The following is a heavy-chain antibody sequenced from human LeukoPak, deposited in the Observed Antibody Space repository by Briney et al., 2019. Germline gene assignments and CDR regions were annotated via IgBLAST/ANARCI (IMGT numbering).Heavy chain of an antibody. D-gene: IGHD2-21*02. Sequence: GGSLRLSCAVSGITLSNYGMSWVRQAPGKGLEWVSVIYSGGSTYYADSVKGRFAISRDNSKNTLYLQMNSLRAEDTAVYYCARVGAYCGGDCRDYWGQGTLVTVSS. CDR1: GITLSNYG. CDR3: ARVGAYCGGDCRDY. CDR2: IYSGGST. J-gene: IGHJ4*02. V-gene: IGHV3-66*02.